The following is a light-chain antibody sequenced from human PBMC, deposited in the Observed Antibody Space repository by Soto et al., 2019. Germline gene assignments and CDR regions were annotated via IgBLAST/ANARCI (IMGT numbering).Light chain of an antibody. Sequence: QSVLAQPASVSGSPGQSITISCTGTSSDVGGYRYVSWFQQHPGNAPKLIIYEVSHRPSGVSNRFSGSKSGNTASLTISGLQDEDEADYYCNSYTSRNPYVFGSGTKVTVL. V-gene: IGLV2-14*01. CDR2: EVS. CDR3: NSYTSRNPYV. J-gene: IGLJ1*01. CDR1: SSDVGGYRY.